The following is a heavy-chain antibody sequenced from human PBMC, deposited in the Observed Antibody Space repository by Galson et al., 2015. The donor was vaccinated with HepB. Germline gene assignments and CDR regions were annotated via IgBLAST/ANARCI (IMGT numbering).Heavy chain of an antibody. CDR2: INPIFGTR. D-gene: IGHD3-10*01. CDR1: GDILSRFP. CDR3: ATNAARGIFFEF. V-gene: IGHV1-69*06. Sequence: SVKVSCKASGDILSRFPASWVRQAPGQGPEWMGEINPIFGTRNYAQKFQGRVTVSADKSTSIVYMELSGLRSEDTAVYYCATNAARGIFFEFWGQGTLITVSS. J-gene: IGHJ4*02.